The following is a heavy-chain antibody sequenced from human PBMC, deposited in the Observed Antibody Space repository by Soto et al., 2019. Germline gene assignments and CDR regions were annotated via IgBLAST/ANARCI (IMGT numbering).Heavy chain of an antibody. V-gene: IGHV1-46*01. Sequence: ASVKVSCKASGYTFTSYYMHWVRQAPGQGLEWMGIINPSGGSTSYAQKFQGRVTMTRDTSTSTVYMELSSLRSEDTAVYYCARVNIVVVPAAMRWDYYYYYMDVWGKGTTVTVSS. CDR2: INPSGGST. J-gene: IGHJ6*03. D-gene: IGHD2-2*01. CDR1: GYTFTSYY. CDR3: ARVNIVVVPAAMRWDYYYYYMDV.